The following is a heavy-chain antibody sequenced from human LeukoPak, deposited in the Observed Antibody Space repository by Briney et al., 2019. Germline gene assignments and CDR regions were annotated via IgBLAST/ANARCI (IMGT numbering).Heavy chain of an antibody. CDR2: ISSSSSYI. CDR1: GFTFSSYS. V-gene: IGHV3-21*01. D-gene: IGHD5-18*01. J-gene: IGHJ3*02. Sequence: PGGSLRLSCAASGFTFSSYSMNWVRQAPGKGLEWVSSISSSSSYIYYADSVKGRFTISRDNAKNSLYLQMNSLRAEDTAVYYCATGYSYGDDAFDIWGQGTMVTVSS. CDR3: ATGYSYGDDAFDI.